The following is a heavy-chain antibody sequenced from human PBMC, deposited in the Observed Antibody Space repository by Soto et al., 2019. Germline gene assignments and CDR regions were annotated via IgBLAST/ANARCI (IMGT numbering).Heavy chain of an antibody. CDR1: GYTFTNFG. D-gene: IGHD3-10*01. Sequence: ASVKVSCKASGYTFTNFGISWVRQAPGQGLEWMGWISAYNGNTNYAQKFQGSVTMTTDTSTSTAYMELRSLRSDDTAVYYGARSPMNRGVIGAFDPWGQGTLVTVSS. V-gene: IGHV1-18*01. CDR2: ISAYNGNT. J-gene: IGHJ5*02. CDR3: ARSPMNRGVIGAFDP.